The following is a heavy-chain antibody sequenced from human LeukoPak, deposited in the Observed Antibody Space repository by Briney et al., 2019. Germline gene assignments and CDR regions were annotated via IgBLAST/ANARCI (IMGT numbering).Heavy chain of an antibody. CDR3: ASALGPNWFDP. CDR1: GYTFTSYY. CDR2: INPSGGST. J-gene: IGHJ5*02. Sequence: GASVKVSCKASGYTFTSYYVHWVRQAPGQGLEWMGIINPSGGSTSYAQKFQGRVTMTRDTSTSTVYMELSSLRSEDTAVYYCASALGPNWFDPWGQGTLVTVSS. V-gene: IGHV1-46*01.